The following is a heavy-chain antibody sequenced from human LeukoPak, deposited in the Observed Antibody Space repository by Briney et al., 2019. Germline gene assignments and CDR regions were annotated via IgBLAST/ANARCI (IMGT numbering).Heavy chain of an antibody. Sequence: GGSLRLSCAASGFTFSNYGMHWVRQAPGKGLEWVAFIPYDGTNKYYADSMKGRFTISRDNSKNTLYLQMNSLRAADTALYYCVQGTRRGAITMVRGVIGKSYYFDSWGQGTLVTVSS. J-gene: IGHJ4*02. CDR1: GFTFSNYG. CDR2: IPYDGTNK. D-gene: IGHD3-10*01. V-gene: IGHV3-30*02. CDR3: VQGTRRGAITMVRGVIGKSYYFDS.